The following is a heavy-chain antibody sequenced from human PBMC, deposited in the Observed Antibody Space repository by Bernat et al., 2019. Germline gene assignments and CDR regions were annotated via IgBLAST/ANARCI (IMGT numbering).Heavy chain of an antibody. CDR1: GYTFTNYR. D-gene: IGHD3-22*01. J-gene: IGHJ4*01. V-gene: IGHV5-51*01. CDR3: ARKYYYDSSGHSFPT. Sequence: EVQLVQSGAEVIQPGESLKISCKGSGYTFTNYRIAWVRQMPGKGLEWMGIINPADSETGYSPSFQGQVTISDDKSISTAYLQWSSLKASETVMYYFARKYYYDSSGHSFPTRGQGTQVTV. CDR2: INPADSET.